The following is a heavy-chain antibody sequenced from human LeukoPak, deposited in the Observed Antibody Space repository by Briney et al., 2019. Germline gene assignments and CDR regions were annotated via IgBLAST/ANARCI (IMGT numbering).Heavy chain of an antibody. D-gene: IGHD3-16*01. CDR1: GFSFNXXX. CDR2: XXXXXXXX. J-gene: IGHJ4*02. V-gene: IGHV3-7*01. Sequence: GGSLRLSCAASGFSFNXXXXDWVXXAPGKGLXWVANXXXXXXXXXXXDSVKGXXXXXXXNAQNSXXLQXNGLRVEDTAVYYCTRRLDDWGQGTLVTVSS. CDR3: TRRLDD.